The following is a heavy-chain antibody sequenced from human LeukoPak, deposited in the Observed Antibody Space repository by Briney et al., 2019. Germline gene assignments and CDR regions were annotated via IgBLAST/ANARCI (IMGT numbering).Heavy chain of an antibody. Sequence: SETLSLTCTVSGGSISSGDYYWSWIRQPPGKGLEWIGYIYYSGSTYYNPSLKSRVTISVDTSKNQFSLKLSSVTAADTAVYYCARAKFSSSSNLDYWGQGTLVTVSS. CDR2: IYYSGST. V-gene: IGHV4-30-4*01. CDR3: ARAKFSSSSNLDY. J-gene: IGHJ4*02. D-gene: IGHD6-13*01. CDR1: GGSISSGDYY.